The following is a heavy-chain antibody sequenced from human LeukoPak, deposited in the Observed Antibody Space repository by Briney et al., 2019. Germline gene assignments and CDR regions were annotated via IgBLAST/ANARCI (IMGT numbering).Heavy chain of an antibody. D-gene: IGHD3-22*01. CDR2: ISGSGGTT. J-gene: IGHJ5*02. CDR3: AKGVVDYYDSSGYYPSDL. V-gene: IGHV3-23*01. CDR1: GFTFNSYA. Sequence: GGSLRLSCAGFGFTFNSYAMTWVRQAPGKGLKWVSGISGSGGTTYYADSVKGRFTISRDNFNNTLYLQMNSMRVEDTALYFCAKGVVDYYDSSGYYPSDLWGQGTLVTVTS.